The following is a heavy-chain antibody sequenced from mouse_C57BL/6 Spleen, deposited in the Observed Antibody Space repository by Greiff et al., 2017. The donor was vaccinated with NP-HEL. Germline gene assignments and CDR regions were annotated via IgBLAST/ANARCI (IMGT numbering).Heavy chain of an antibody. D-gene: IGHD2-4*01. CDR2: ISDGGSYT. CDR1: GFTFSSYA. J-gene: IGHJ3*01. CDR3: ARRGIFYDYDPFAY. Sequence: EVKLVESGGGLVKPGGSLKLSCAASGFTFSSYAMSWVRQTPEKRLEWVATISDGGSYTYHPDNVKGRFTISRDNAKNNLYLQMSHLKSEDTAMYYCARRGIFYDYDPFAYWGQGTLVTVSA. V-gene: IGHV5-4*03.